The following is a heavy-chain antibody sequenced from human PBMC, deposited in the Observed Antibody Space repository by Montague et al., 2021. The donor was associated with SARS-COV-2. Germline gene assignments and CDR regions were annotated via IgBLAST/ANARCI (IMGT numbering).Heavy chain of an antibody. Sequence: LRLSCAVSGFTLSSHEMNWIRQPPGEGLEWIAEINDRGVTNYNYNPSLGSRVTISADTSKNQFSLKLRSVTAADTAVYYCARWDPQTLTVISLRGKSANDYWGQGTLVTVSS. J-gene: IGHJ4*02. V-gene: IGHV4-34*01. CDR1: GFTLSSHE. CDR3: ARWDPQTLTVISLRGKSANDY. CDR2: INDRGVTNY. D-gene: IGHD4-11*01.